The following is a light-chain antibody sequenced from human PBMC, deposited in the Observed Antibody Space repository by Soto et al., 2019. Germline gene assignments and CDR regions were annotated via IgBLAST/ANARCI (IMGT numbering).Light chain of an antibody. J-gene: IGKJ2*01. CDR2: EAS. CDR3: QQSYSVLFT. V-gene: IGKV1-39*01. CDR1: QSLSNY. Sequence: DIQMTQSPSSLSASVGDRVTISCRASQSLSNYSNWYQHQPGKAPRLLIYEASRLQSGVPSRFSGSGSGTDFNLTISRLQPEDFATYYCQQSYSVLFTFGQGTKVDIK.